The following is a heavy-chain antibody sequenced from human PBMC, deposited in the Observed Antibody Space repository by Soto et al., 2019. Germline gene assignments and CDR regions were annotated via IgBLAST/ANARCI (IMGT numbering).Heavy chain of an antibody. CDR3: AKDREYYDSSGHYGMDV. V-gene: IGHV3-30*18. CDR1: GFTFSSYG. J-gene: IGHJ6*02. CDR2: ISYDGSNK. D-gene: IGHD3-22*01. Sequence: PGGSLRLSCAASGFTFSSYGMHWVRQAPGKGLEWVAVISYDGSNKYYADSVKGRFTISRDNSKNTLYLQMNSLRAEDTAVYYCAKDREYYDSSGHYGMDVWGQGTTVTVSS.